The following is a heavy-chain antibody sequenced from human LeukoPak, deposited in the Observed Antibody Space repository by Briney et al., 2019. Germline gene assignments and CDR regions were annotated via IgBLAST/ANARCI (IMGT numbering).Heavy chain of an antibody. CDR2: INHSGST. Sequence: SETLSLTCAVYGGSFSGYYWSWIRQPPGKGLEWIGEINHSGSTNYNPSLKSRVTISVDTSKNQFSLKLSSVAAADTAVYYCARGPLMVGKAYYYYYYMDVWGKGTTVTVSS. J-gene: IGHJ6*03. V-gene: IGHV4-34*01. D-gene: IGHD2-8*01. CDR1: GGSFSGYY. CDR3: ARGPLMVGKAYYYYYYMDV.